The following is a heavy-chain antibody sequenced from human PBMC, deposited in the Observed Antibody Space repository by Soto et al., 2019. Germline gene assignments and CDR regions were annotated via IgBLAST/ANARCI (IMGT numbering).Heavy chain of an antibody. V-gene: IGHV3-20*01. CDR3: ARGASSSSWYGDAFDI. J-gene: IGHJ3*02. Sequence: GGSLRLSCAASGFTFDDYGMSWVRQAPGKGLEWVSGFNWDGGSPGYEDSVKGRFTISRDNAKNSLYLQMNSLRAKDTALYHGARGASSSSWYGDAFDIWDQGTMVTVS. CDR2: FNWDGGSP. CDR1: GFTFDDYG. D-gene: IGHD6-13*01.